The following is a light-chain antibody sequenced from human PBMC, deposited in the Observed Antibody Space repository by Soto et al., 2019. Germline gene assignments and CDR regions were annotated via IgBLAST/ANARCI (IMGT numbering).Light chain of an antibody. CDR1: QSIMSW. CDR2: KAS. V-gene: IGKV1-5*03. CDR3: QQYNAYSPWT. Sequence: DIQLTQSPYPQSASVGDSVTNTCRASQSIMSWLAWYQQKPGKAPKLLIYKASDLDVGVPSRFAGSGSGTEFTLTISSLQPDDVATYYCQQYNAYSPWTVGQGTKVAIK. J-gene: IGKJ1*01.